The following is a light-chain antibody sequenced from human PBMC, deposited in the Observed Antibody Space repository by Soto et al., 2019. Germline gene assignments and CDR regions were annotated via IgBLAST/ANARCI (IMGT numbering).Light chain of an antibody. CDR2: GTF. CDR3: QQYGSWT. J-gene: IGKJ1*01. V-gene: IGKV3-20*01. CDR1: ETISSDK. Sequence: EIVVTQSPGTLSVSPGERATLSCRASETISSDKLAWYQQKPGQPPSLLIYGTFSRATGIPDRFSGSGSGTDFTLTISRLEPEDSAIYYCQQYGSWTFGQGTKVEI.